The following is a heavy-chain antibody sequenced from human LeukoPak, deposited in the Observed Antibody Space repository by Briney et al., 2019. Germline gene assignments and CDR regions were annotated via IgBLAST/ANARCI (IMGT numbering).Heavy chain of an antibody. V-gene: IGHV4-59*01. J-gene: IGHJ5*02. CDR3: ARGDYDFWSGYYRSWFGP. CDR1: GGSISSYY. CDR2: IYYSGST. D-gene: IGHD3-3*01. Sequence: SETLSLTCTVSGGSISSYYWSWIRQPPGKGLEWIGYIYYSGSTNYNPSLKSRVTISVDTSKNQFSLKLSSVTAADTAVYYCARGDYDFWSGYYRSWFGPWGQGTLVTVSS.